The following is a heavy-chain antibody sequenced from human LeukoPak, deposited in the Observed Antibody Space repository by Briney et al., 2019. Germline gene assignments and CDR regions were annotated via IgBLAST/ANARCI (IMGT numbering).Heavy chain of an antibody. Sequence: GGSLRLSCAASGFTFSSHSMNWVRQAPGKGLEWVSYISSSSSYIYYADSMRGRFTITRDNSKNSLYLQMNSLRAEDTAVYYCVRSVDGEDDYWGQGTLVTVSS. V-gene: IGHV3-21*01. CDR1: GFTFSSHS. CDR3: VRSVDGEDDY. J-gene: IGHJ4*02. CDR2: ISSSSSYI. D-gene: IGHD6-19*01.